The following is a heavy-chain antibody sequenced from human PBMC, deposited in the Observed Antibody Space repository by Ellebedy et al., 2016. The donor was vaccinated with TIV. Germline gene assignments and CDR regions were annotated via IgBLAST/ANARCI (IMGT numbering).Heavy chain of an antibody. D-gene: IGHD1-26*01. Sequence: MPSETLSLTCSVTGYSISSGYYWGWIRQPPGKGLEWIGSVYYSGSTNYNPSLKSRVTISLDTSKNQFSLKLGSVTAADTAMYYCARENNDSGVGGFDYWGQGTLVTVSS. J-gene: IGHJ4*02. CDR2: VYYSGST. V-gene: IGHV4-38-2*02. CDR1: GYSISSGYY. CDR3: ARENNDSGVGGFDY.